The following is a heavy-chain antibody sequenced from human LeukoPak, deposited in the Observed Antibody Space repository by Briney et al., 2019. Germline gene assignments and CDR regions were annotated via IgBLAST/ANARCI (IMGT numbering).Heavy chain of an antibody. Sequence: GGSLRLSCAASGFSFSSFAMTWVRQAPGKGLEWVSSITGGHYATYNTDSVKGRFTISRDNAKNTLYLQMNSLRAEDTAVYYCAREENNIPIDPWGQGTLVTVSS. J-gene: IGHJ5*02. V-gene: IGHV3-23*01. CDR1: GFSFSSFA. D-gene: IGHD2/OR15-2a*01. CDR3: AREENNIPIDP. CDR2: ITGGHYAT.